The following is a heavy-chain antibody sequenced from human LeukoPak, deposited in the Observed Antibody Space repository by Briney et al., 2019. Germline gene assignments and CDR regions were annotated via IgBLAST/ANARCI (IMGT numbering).Heavy chain of an antibody. CDR3: ARDGVKAAAGTGTMIGGYYYYMDV. D-gene: IGHD6-13*01. V-gene: IGHV3-64*01. Sequence: GSLRLSCAVSGFTFSSYAMHWIRQAPGTGLEYVSAISRNGGSTCYANSVKGRFTISRDNSKNTLYLQMGSVRAEDMAVYYCARDGVKAAAGTGTMIGGYYYYMDVWGKGTTVTVSS. CDR1: GFTFSSYA. J-gene: IGHJ6*03. CDR2: ISRNGGST.